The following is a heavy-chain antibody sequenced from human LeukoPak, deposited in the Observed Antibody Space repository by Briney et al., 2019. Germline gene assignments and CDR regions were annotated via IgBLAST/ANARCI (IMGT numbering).Heavy chain of an antibody. Sequence: SETLSLTCAVYGGSFSGYYWSWIRQPPGKGLEWIGEINHSGSTNYNPSLKSRVTIPVDTSKNQFSLKLSSVTAADTAVYYCARAQRDSSGSFDPWGQGTLVTVSS. CDR1: GGSFSGYY. J-gene: IGHJ5*02. D-gene: IGHD3-22*01. V-gene: IGHV4-34*01. CDR3: ARAQRDSSGSFDP. CDR2: INHSGST.